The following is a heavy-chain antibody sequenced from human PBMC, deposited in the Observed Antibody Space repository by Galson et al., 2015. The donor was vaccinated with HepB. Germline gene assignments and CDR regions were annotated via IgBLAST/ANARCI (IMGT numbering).Heavy chain of an antibody. CDR1: GFTFGTYS. D-gene: IGHD1-1*01. J-gene: IGHJ2*01. Sequence: SLRLSCAASGFTFGTYSMNWVRQAPGKGLEWVSYIRSSSSTIYYADSVKGRFTISRDNAKNSLYLQMNSLRDEDTAVYYCARSVNLYWYFDLWGRGTLATVSS. CDR2: IRSSSSTI. V-gene: IGHV3-48*02. CDR3: ARSVNLYWYFDL.